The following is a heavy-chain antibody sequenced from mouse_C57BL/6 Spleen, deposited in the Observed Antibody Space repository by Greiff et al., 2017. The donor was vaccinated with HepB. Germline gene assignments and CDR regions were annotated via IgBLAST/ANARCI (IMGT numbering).Heavy chain of an antibody. CDR1: GYTFTEYT. V-gene: IGHV1-62-2*01. CDR2: FYPGSGSI. CDR3: ARHENDGYPYYAMDY. D-gene: IGHD2-3*01. J-gene: IGHJ4*01. Sequence: VKLVESGAELVKPGASVKLSCKASGYTFTEYTIHWVKQRSGQGLEWIGWFYPGSGSIKYNEKFKDKATLTADKSSSTVYMELSRLTSEDSAVYFCARHENDGYPYYAMDYWGQGTSVTVSS.